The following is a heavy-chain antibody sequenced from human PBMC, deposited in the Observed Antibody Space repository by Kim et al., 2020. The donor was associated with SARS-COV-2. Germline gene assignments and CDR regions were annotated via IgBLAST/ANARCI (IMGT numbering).Heavy chain of an antibody. Sequence: GGSLRLSCAASGLTFSNAWMSWVRQAPGKGLEWVGRIKSKTDGGTTDYAAPVKGRFTISRDDSKNTLYLQMNSLKTEDTAVYYCTTDYLPTMVRGLVGYWGQGTLVTVSS. V-gene: IGHV3-15*01. CDR1: GLTFSNAW. CDR2: IKSKTDGGTT. CDR3: TTDYLPTMVRGLVGY. J-gene: IGHJ4*02. D-gene: IGHD3-10*01.